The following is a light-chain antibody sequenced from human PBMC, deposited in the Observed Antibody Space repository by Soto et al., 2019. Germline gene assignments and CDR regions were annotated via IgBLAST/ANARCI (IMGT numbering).Light chain of an antibody. V-gene: IGLV4-69*01. Sequence: QSVLTQSPSASASLGASVKLTCTLSSGHSSYAIAWHQQQPEKGPRYLMKLSSDGSHSKGDGIPDRFSGYSSGAERYLTISSLQSEEEADYYCQTWDTGARVVFGGGTKLTVL. J-gene: IGLJ2*01. CDR2: LSSDGSH. CDR1: SGHSSYA. CDR3: QTWDTGARVV.